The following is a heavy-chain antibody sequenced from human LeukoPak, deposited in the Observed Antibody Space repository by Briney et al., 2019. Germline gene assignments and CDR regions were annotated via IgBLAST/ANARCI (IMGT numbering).Heavy chain of an antibody. CDR3: VSFYESY. D-gene: IGHD2/OR15-2a*01. V-gene: IGHV3-74*01. CDR1: GNYW. J-gene: IGHJ4*02. CDR2: INSDGSWT. Sequence: GGSLRFSCAASGNYWMHWVRQAPGKGLVWVSHINSDGSWTSYADSVKGRFTISKDNAKNTVYLQMNNLRAGDTAVYYCVSFYESYWGRGTLVTVSS.